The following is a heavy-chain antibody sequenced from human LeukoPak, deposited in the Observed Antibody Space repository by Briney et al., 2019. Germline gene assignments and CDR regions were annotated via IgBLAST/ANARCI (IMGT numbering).Heavy chain of an antibody. D-gene: IGHD2-2*01. CDR3: ARGYCSSTSCLDAFDI. Sequence: GASVKVSCKASGYTFTSYDINWVRQATGQGLEWMGWLNPNSGNTGYAQKFQGRVTIIRNTSTSTAYMELSSLRSEDTAVYYCARGYCSSTSCLDAFDIWGQGTMVTVSS. J-gene: IGHJ3*02. CDR2: LNPNSGNT. CDR1: GYTFTSYD. V-gene: IGHV1-8*03.